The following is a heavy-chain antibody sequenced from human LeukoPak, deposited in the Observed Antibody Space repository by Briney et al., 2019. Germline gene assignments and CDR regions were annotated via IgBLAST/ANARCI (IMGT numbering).Heavy chain of an antibody. J-gene: IGHJ4*02. Sequence: PGGSLRLSCAASGFTFSSYEINWVRQAPGKGLEWVSYISRSGSTIYYVDSVKGRFTISRDNAKNSLYLQMHSLRAEDTAVYYCARVGGDYYDSSGPIDYWGQGTLVTVSS. D-gene: IGHD3-22*01. V-gene: IGHV3-48*03. CDR3: ARVGGDYYDSSGPIDY. CDR1: GFTFSSYE. CDR2: ISRSGSTI.